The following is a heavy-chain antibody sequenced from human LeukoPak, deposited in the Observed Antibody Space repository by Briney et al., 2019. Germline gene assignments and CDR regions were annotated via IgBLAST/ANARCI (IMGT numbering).Heavy chain of an antibody. D-gene: IGHD3-3*01. CDR1: GYVFTGYH. Sequence: APVKVSCKASGYVFTGYHIHWLRETPGQGLEWMAWIKPNSGDTHYAQKFQGRVTMTRDTSISTAYMELSRLRSDDTAVYYCARGEELRFLEWLLYNWFDPWGQGTLVTVSS. V-gene: IGHV1-2*02. J-gene: IGHJ5*02. CDR2: IKPNSGDT. CDR3: ARGEELRFLEWLLYNWFDP.